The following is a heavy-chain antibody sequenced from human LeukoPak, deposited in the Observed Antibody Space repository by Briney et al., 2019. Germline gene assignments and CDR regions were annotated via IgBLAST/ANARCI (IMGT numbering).Heavy chain of an antibody. J-gene: IGHJ4*02. CDR3: ARGYCSSTSCYAFDY. CDR1: GFTFSNYA. Sequence: GGSLRLSCAASGFTFSNYAMNWVRQAPGKGLEWVSGISGSGGSTFYADSVKGRFTISRDNSKNTLYLQMNSLRAEDTAVYYCARGYCSSTSCYAFDYWGQGTLVTVSS. D-gene: IGHD2-2*01. CDR2: ISGSGGST. V-gene: IGHV3-23*01.